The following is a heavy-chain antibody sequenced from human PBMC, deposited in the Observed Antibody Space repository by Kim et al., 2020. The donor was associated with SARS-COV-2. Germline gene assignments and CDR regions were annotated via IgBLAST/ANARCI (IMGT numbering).Heavy chain of an antibody. CDR3: ARERADAFDI. CDR1: GYTFTSYS. Sequence: ASVKVSCKASGYTFTSYSMHWVRQAPGQRLEWMVWINSNHGYTNYSQKFQGSVTITRATSASTAYMELSSLTSDDTAVYYCARERADAFDIWGQGTLVTVSS. CDR2: INSNHGYT. J-gene: IGHJ3*02. V-gene: IGHV1-3*01.